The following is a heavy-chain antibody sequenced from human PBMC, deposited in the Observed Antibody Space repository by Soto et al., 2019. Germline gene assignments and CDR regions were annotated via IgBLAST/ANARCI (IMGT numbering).Heavy chain of an antibody. V-gene: IGHV1-69*13. CDR3: AREGSGNSFDY. Sequence: ASVKVSCKASGGTFSSYAISCVRQAPGQGLEWMGGIIPIFGTANYAQKFQGRVTITADESTSTAYMELSSLRSEDTAVYYCAREGSGNSFDYWGQGTLVTVSS. J-gene: IGHJ4*02. D-gene: IGHD6-19*01. CDR1: GGTFSSYA. CDR2: IIPIFGTA.